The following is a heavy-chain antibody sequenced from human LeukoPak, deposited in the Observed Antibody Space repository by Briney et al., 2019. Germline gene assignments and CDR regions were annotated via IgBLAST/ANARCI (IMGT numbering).Heavy chain of an antibody. V-gene: IGHV1-2*02. CDR2: INPNSGGT. Sequence: ASVKVSCKASGYTFTGYYMHWVRQAPGQGLEWMGWINPNSGGTNYAQKFQGRVTMTRDTSISTAYMELSRLRSDDTAVYYCAALWYCSGGSCYWFDPWGQGTLVTVSS. CDR1: GYTFTGYY. CDR3: AALWYCSGGSCYWFDP. J-gene: IGHJ5*02. D-gene: IGHD2-15*01.